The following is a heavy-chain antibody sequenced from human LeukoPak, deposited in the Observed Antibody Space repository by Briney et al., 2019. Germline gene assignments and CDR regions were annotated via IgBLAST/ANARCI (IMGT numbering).Heavy chain of an antibody. Sequence: RASVKVSCKASGYTSTGYYMHWVRQAPGQGLEWMGWINPNSGGTNYAQKFQGRVTMTRDTSISTAYMELSRLRSDDTAVYYCARDPPRALRGDYFDYWGQGTLVTVSS. J-gene: IGHJ4*02. D-gene: IGHD3-10*01. CDR2: INPNSGGT. CDR1: GYTSTGYY. CDR3: ARDPPRALRGDYFDY. V-gene: IGHV1-2*02.